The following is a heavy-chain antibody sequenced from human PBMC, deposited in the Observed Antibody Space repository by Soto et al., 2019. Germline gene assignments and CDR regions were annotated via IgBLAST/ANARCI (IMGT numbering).Heavy chain of an antibody. CDR1: GYTFTSYD. D-gene: IGHD3-3*01. CDR3: ARTIFGVATYYFDY. V-gene: IGHV1-8*01. Sequence: QVQLVQSGAEVKKPGGSVKVSCKASGYTFTSYDISWVRQATGQGLEWMGWMSPSSGTTGFVQKFQGRVTLTRDTSISTAYMEVTSLTSEDTAVYYCARTIFGVATYYFDYWGQGTLVTVSS. J-gene: IGHJ4*02. CDR2: MSPSSGTT.